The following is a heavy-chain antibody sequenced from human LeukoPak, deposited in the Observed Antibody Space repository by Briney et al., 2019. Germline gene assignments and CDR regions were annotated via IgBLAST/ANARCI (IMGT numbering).Heavy chain of an antibody. D-gene: IGHD2-15*01. Sequence: SETLSLTCTVSGYSISSGYYWGWIRQPPGKGLEWIGSIYHSGSTYYNPSLKSRVTISVDTSKNQFSLKLSSVTAADTAVYYCARALYCSGGSCYPPWLTYYFDYWGQGTLVTVSS. CDR1: GYSISSGYY. V-gene: IGHV4-38-2*02. CDR2: IYHSGST. CDR3: ARALYCSGGSCYPPWLTYYFDY. J-gene: IGHJ4*02.